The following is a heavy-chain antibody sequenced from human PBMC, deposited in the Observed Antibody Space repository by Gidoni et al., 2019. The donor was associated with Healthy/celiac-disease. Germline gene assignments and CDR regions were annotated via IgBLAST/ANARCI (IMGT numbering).Heavy chain of an antibody. J-gene: IGHJ4*02. CDR2: FDPEDGET. V-gene: IGHV1-24*01. CDR3: ATLVRGVRLFDY. D-gene: IGHD3-10*01. Sequence: LQAPGKGLEWMGGFDPEDGETIYAQKFQGRVTMTEDTSTDTAYMELSSLRSEDTAVYYCATLVRGVRLFDYWGQGTLVTVSS.